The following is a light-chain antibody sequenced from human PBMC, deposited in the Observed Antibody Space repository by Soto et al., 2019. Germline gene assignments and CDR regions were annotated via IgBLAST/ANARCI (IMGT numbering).Light chain of an antibody. Sequence: EIVLTQSPGTLSLSPGERATLSCRASQSVSSSNLAWYQQKPGQAPRLLIYGVSSRATGIPDRFSGSGSGTDFTLTISRLEPEDFAVYYCQQYGSSPRTFGGGTKVEIK. CDR3: QQYGSSPRT. V-gene: IGKV3-20*01. CDR2: GVS. J-gene: IGKJ4*01. CDR1: QSVSSSN.